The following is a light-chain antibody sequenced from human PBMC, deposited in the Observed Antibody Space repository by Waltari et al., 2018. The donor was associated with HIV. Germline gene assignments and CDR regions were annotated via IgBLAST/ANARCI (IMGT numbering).Light chain of an antibody. CDR2: DVT. V-gene: IGLV2-8*01. J-gene: IGLJ2*01. Sequence: QSALTQPPSASGSPGQSVTISCTGTSSEVGAYNYVPWFQQHPGKAPKLMIYDVTKRPSGVPDRFSGSKSGNTASLTVSGLQAEDEADYYCASHAGSKDVFGGGTRLTVL. CDR3: ASHAGSKDV. CDR1: SSEVGAYNY.